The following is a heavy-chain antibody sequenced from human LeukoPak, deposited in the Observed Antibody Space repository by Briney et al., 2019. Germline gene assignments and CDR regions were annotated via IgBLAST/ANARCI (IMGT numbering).Heavy chain of an antibody. V-gene: IGHV3-74*01. CDR3: VRDFRSADY. CDR2: ICPDGTVT. CDR1: GFTFSTYC. Sequence: TGGSLRLSCAASGFTFSTYCMHWVRQAPGKGPMWVSRICPDGTVTNYADSVKARFIISRDNARNTVYLQMNSRRVEDTAVYYCVRDFRSADYWGQGTLVTVSS. J-gene: IGHJ4*02.